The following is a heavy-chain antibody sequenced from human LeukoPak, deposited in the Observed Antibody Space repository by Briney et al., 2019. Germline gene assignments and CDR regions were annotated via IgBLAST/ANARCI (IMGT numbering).Heavy chain of an antibody. CDR1: GFTFSSYA. J-gene: IGHJ4*02. Sequence: PGASLRLSCAASGFTFSSYAMSWVRQAPGKGLEWVSAISGSGGSTYYADSVKGRFTISRDNSKSTLYPQMNSLRAEDTAVYYCANIAVAGSDYWGQGTLVTVSS. CDR2: ISGSGGST. CDR3: ANIAVAGSDY. V-gene: IGHV3-23*01. D-gene: IGHD6-19*01.